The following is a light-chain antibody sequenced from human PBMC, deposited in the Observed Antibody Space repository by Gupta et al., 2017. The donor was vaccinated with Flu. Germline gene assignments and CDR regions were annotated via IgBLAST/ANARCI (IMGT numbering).Light chain of an antibody. CDR2: KDT. CDR3: QSTDSSGNFVL. J-gene: IGLJ2*01. CDR1: ALPNQY. Sequence: SYALTQPPSVSVSPGQTARITCSGDALPNQYAYWYQQKPGQAPVLVIYKDTERPSGIPERLSGSSSGTMATLTIGGVQAEDEADYYCQSTDSSGNFVLFGGGTKLTVL. V-gene: IGLV3-25*02.